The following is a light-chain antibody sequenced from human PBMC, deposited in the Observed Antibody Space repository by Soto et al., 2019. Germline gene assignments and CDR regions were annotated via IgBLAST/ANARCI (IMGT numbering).Light chain of an antibody. J-gene: IGLJ1*01. V-gene: IGLV2-14*03. CDR3: RPLKSSSPPHG. CDR1: SSDVGGYNY. CDR2: DVS. Sequence: QSALTQPASVSGSPGQSITISCTGTSSDVGGYNYVSWYQQHPGKAPKLMIYDVSNRPSGVSNRFSGSKSGNTASLAISGPPAEDGGEYLCRPLKSSSPPHGLGTGAQVTVL.